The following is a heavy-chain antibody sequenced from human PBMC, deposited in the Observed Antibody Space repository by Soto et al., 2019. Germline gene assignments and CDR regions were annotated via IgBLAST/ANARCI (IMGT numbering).Heavy chain of an antibody. CDR1: GVSISSGNW. J-gene: IGHJ4*02. Sequence: SETLSLTCDVSGVSISSGNWWSWVRQPPGKGLEWIAEVYNDGSANYHPSLESRATISVDRSKNQFSLRLSSVTAADTGKYYCARLVYARRLNYLYFDHWGQGTLVTVSS. V-gene: IGHV4-4*02. CDR2: VYNDGSA. CDR3: ARLVYARRLNYLYFDH. D-gene: IGHD2-2*01.